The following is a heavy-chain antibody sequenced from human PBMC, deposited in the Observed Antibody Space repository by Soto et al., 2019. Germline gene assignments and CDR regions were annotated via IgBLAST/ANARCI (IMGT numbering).Heavy chain of an antibody. V-gene: IGHV3-23*01. CDR3: AKVITTDISYWYGMDV. D-gene: IGHD1-26*01. Sequence: GGSLRLSCAASGFTFSSYPMVWVRQAPGKGLESISSISGSGTSYYADSVKGRFTISRDNSENTLYLQMNSLRAEDTAGYYCAKVITTDISYWYGMDVWGQRTTVTVSS. CDR1: GFTFSSYP. J-gene: IGHJ6*02. CDR2: ISGSGTS.